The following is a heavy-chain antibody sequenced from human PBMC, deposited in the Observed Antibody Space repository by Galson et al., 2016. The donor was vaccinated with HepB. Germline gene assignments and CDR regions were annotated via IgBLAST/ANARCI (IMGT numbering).Heavy chain of an antibody. CDR2: VHPGDSDT. CDR3: VNRGDGYNVSDS. J-gene: IGHJ4*02. CDR1: GYRFTDYW. V-gene: IGHV5-51*01. D-gene: IGHD5-24*01. Sequence: QSGAEVKKPGESLKISCKASGYRFTDYWIGWVRQTPVKGLEWMGVVHPGDSDTIYTPSFEGQVTISADRSITTAYLQWRRLRASDTAMYYCVNRGDGYNVSDSWGQGTLVTASS.